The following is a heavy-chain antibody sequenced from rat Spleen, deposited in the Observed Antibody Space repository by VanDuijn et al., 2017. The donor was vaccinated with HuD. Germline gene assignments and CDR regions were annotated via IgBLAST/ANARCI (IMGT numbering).Heavy chain of an antibody. CDR1: GFSLTSYN. J-gene: IGHJ2*01. Sequence: QVQLKESGPGLVQPSQTLSLTCTVSGFSLTSYNVHWVRQPTGKGLEWMGIIWTGGSTDYNSALKSRLSISRDTSKSQVFLKMNSLQTEDIATYYCARGYNNYFDYWGQGVMVTVSS. CDR2: IWTGGST. D-gene: IGHD1-10*01. V-gene: IGHV2-30*01. CDR3: ARGYNNYFDY.